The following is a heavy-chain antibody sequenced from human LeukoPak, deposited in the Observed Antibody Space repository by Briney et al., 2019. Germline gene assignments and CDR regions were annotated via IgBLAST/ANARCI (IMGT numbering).Heavy chain of an antibody. J-gene: IGHJ5*02. D-gene: IGHD3-3*01. Sequence: PGGSLRLSCAASGFTFSSYDMHWVRQAPGKGREGVAVISYDGSNKYYADSVKGRFTISRDNSKITLYLQMNSLRAEDTAEYYCARAGVVITPQSHNWFDPWGQGTLVTVSS. CDR3: ARAGVVITPQSHNWFDP. CDR2: ISYDGSNK. CDR1: GFTFSSYD. V-gene: IGHV3-30*01.